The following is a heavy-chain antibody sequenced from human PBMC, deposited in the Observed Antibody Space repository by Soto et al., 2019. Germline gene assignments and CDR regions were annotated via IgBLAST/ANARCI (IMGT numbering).Heavy chain of an antibody. CDR2: IYYSGST. Sequence: QVQLQESGPGLVKPSETLSLTCTVSGGSISSYYWSWIRQPPGKGLEWIGYIYYSGSTNYNPSLKSRVTISVDTSKNQFSLKLSSVTAADTAVYYCARVAYYGSGSSYNWFDPWGQGTLVTVSS. J-gene: IGHJ5*02. V-gene: IGHV4-59*01. D-gene: IGHD3-10*01. CDR1: GGSISSYY. CDR3: ARVAYYGSGSSYNWFDP.